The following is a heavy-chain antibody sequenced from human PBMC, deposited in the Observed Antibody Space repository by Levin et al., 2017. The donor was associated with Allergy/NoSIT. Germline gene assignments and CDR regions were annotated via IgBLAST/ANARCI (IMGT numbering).Heavy chain of an antibody. D-gene: IGHD3-10*01. CDR1: GGTLRNYP. CDR3: ARPRGGFYGSGSFDS. J-gene: IGHJ4*02. Sequence: SAKVSCKAFGGTLRNYPISWVRQAPGQGLEWMGGIIPAFASTNYAQKFQGRVTITADESTRTAYMELRSLRSEDTAVYFCARPRGGFYGSGSFDSWGQGTLVTVSS. V-gene: IGHV1-69*13. CDR2: IIPAFAST.